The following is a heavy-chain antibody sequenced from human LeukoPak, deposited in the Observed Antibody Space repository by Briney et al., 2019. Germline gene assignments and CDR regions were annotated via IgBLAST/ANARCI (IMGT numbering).Heavy chain of an antibody. V-gene: IGHV1-69*04. D-gene: IGHD4-23*01. CDR3: ARDGYGGNSDYYYGMDV. J-gene: IGHJ6*02. CDR1: GGTFSSYA. CDR2: IIPILGIA. Sequence: ASVKVSCKASGGTFSSYAISWVRQAPGQGLEWMGRIIPILGIANYAQKFQGRVTITADKSTSTAYMELGSLRSEDTAVYYCARDGYGGNSDYYYGMDVWGQGTTVTVSS.